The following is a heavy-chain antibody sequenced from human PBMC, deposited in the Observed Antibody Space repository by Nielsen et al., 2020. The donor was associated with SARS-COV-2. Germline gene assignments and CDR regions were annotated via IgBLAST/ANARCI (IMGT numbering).Heavy chain of an antibody. Sequence: SVKVSCKASGFTFTSSAVQWVRQARGQRLEWIGWIVVGSGNTNYAQKFQERVTITRDMSTSIAYMELSSLRSEDTAVYYCAAARGGSSWFSWGQGTPVIVSP. D-gene: IGHD6-13*01. CDR1: GFTFTSSA. CDR3: AAARGGSSWFS. CDR2: IVVGSGNT. V-gene: IGHV1-58*01. J-gene: IGHJ5*02.